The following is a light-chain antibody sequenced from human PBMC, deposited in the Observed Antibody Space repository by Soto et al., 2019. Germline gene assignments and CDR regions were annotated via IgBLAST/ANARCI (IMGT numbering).Light chain of an antibody. CDR3: CSYVGSHSFL. Sequence: QSVLTQPASVSGSPGQSVTISCTGTSGDVGTYDLVSWYQQHPGKVPKLLIYQATERPSGVSDRFSASKSGSTASLTISGLQAEDEADYFCCSYVGSHSFLFGGGTKLTVL. V-gene: IGLV2-23*02. CDR1: SGDVGTYDL. J-gene: IGLJ2*01. CDR2: QAT.